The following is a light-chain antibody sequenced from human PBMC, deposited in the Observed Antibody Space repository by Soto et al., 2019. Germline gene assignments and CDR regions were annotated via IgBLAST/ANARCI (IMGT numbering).Light chain of an antibody. V-gene: IGKV3-15*01. CDR2: GAS. CDR3: QQYKTWNPAWT. Sequence: EIVMTQSPATLSVSPGERATLSCRASQSVNSNLAWYQHKPGQPPRLLMYGASTRATGIPARFSGSGSGTEFTLTISSLQSEDFAVYYCQQYKTWNPAWTFGQGTSVEV. CDR1: QSVNSN. J-gene: IGKJ1*01.